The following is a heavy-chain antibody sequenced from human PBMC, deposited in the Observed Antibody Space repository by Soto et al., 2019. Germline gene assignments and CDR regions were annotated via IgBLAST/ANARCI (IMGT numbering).Heavy chain of an antibody. Sequence: EVQLVESGGGLVKPGGSLRLSCAASGFTFGTFTMSWVRQAPGKGLEWVSSIGTTSTYIYYADSVRGRFTISRDNAKNXXXLQMNSLRAEDTAVYFCARVMCGDCSSYYYYSMDVWGQGTTVTVSS. CDR3: ARVMCGDCSSYYYYSMDV. J-gene: IGHJ6*02. V-gene: IGHV3-21*01. CDR2: IGTTSTYI. CDR1: GFTFGTFT. D-gene: IGHD2-21*02.